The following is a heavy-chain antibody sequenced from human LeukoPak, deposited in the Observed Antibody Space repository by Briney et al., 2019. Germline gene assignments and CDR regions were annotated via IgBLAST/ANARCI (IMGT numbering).Heavy chain of an antibody. CDR2: IYHSGST. V-gene: IGHV4-38-2*01. J-gene: IGHJ4*02. CDR1: GYSISSGYY. CDR3: ARRTYTRPGYCSGGSCQYFDY. D-gene: IGHD2-15*01. Sequence: SETLSLTCAVSGYSISSGYYWGWIRQPPGKGLEWIGSIYHSGSTYYNPSLKSRVTISVDTSKNQFSLKLSSVTAADMAVYYCARRTYTRPGYCSGGSCQYFDYWGQGTLVTVSS.